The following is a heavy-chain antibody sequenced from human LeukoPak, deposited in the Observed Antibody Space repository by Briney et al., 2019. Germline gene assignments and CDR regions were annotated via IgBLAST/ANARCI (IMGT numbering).Heavy chain of an antibody. CDR3: ASPLTNDYSNG. V-gene: IGHV4-39*01. CDR1: GGSISSSSYY. J-gene: IGHJ4*02. CDR2: LYYSGST. D-gene: IGHD4-11*01. Sequence: SETLSLTCTVSGGSISSSSYYWGWIRQPPGKGLEWIGSLYYSGSTYYNPSLKSRVTISVDTSKNQFSLKLSSVTAADTAVYYCASPLTNDYSNGWGQGTMVTVSS.